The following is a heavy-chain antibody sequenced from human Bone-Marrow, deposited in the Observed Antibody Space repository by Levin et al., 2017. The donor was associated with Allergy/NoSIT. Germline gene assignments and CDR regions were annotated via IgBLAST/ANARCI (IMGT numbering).Heavy chain of an antibody. V-gene: IGHV4-59*08. Sequence: SQTLSLTCTVSGGSIRSYYWSWIRQPPGKGLEWIAYIDYSGTTNYNPSLNSRVTISVDTSKNQLSLKLTSVTAADTAVYYCARNTLPPATWKAGFDPWGQGTLVTVSS. CDR2: IDYSGTT. CDR1: GGSIRSYY. D-gene: IGHD2-2*01. CDR3: ARNTLPPATWKAGFDP. J-gene: IGHJ5*02.